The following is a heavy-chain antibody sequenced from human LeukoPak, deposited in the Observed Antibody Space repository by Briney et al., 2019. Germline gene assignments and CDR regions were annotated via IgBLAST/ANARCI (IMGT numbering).Heavy chain of an antibody. J-gene: IGHJ4*02. D-gene: IGHD6-19*01. CDR3: ARARRDIAVAGHRLDY. Sequence: GASVKVSCKASGYTFTSYGISWVRQAPGQGLEWMGWISAYNGNTNYAQKLQGRVTMTTDTSTSTAYMELRSLRSDDTAVYYCARARRDIAVAGHRLDYWGQGTLVTVSS. V-gene: IGHV1-18*04. CDR2: ISAYNGNT. CDR1: GYTFTSYG.